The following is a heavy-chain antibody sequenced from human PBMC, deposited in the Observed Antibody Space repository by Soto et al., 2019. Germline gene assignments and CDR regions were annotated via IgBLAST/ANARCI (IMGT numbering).Heavy chain of an antibody. CDR2: ISGSGGST. J-gene: IGHJ4*02. CDR1: GVTFSSYA. CDR3: AKDRVITMISALFDY. D-gene: IGHD3-22*01. Sequence: GGSLRLSCAASGVTFSSYAMSWVRQAPGKGLEWVSAISGSGGSTYYADSVKGRFTISRDNSKNTLYLQMNSLRAEDTAVYYCAKDRVITMISALFDYWGQGTLVTVSS. V-gene: IGHV3-23*01.